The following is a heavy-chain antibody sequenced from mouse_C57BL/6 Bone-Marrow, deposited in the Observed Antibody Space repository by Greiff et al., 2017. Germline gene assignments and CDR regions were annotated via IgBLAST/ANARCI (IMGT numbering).Heavy chain of an antibody. J-gene: IGHJ3*01. CDR1: GFTFSSYA. CDR3: ASYWAWFAY. Sequence: EVQLQESGGGLVKPGGSLKLSCAASGFTFSSYAMSWVRQTPEKRLEWVATISDGGSYTYYPDNVKGRFTISRDNAKNNLYLQMSHLKSEDTAMYYCASYWAWFAYWGQGTPVTVSA. V-gene: IGHV5-4*01. D-gene: IGHD4-1*01. CDR2: ISDGGSYT.